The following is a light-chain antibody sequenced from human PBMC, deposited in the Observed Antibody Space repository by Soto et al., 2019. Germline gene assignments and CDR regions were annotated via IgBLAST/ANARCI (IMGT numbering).Light chain of an antibody. CDR1: QSVSSSY. V-gene: IGKV3D-15*01. CDR2: GAS. Sequence: EIVMTQSPATLSVSPGERATLSCRASQSVSSSYLAWYQQKPGQAPRLLIYGASSRATGIPDRFSGSGSGSEFTLTISGLQSEDFAVYYCQQYNDRPPITFGQGTRLEVK. CDR3: QQYNDRPPIT. J-gene: IGKJ5*01.